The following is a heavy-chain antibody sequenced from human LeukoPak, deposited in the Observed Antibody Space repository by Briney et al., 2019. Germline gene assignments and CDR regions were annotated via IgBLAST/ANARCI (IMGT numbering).Heavy chain of an antibody. D-gene: IGHD5-18*01. CDR3: AKDRYSYAFEYSDS. J-gene: IGHJ4*02. V-gene: IGHV3-30*18. CDR2: ISNDGSKK. Sequence: GGSLRLSCAASGFTFSSYGMHWVRQAPGKGLDWVAVISNDGSKKYYADSVKGRFTISRDNSKNTLSLQVSSLGTEDTAVYYCAKDRYSYAFEYSDSWGQGTLVTVSS. CDR1: GFTFSSYG.